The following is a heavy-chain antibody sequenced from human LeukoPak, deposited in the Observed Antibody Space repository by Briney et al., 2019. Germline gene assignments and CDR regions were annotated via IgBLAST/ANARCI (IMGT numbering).Heavy chain of an antibody. D-gene: IGHD3-10*01. CDR3: AVGLAKFRGVNFYYYYGMDV. J-gene: IGHJ6*02. V-gene: IGHV1-58*02. Sequence: SVKVSCKTSGFRFSSSAMQWVRQARGQRLEWIGWLAVGSGNTYYAQKFQERVSITFDLSTDTAYMVLSSLTSEDTAVYYCAVGLAKFRGVNFYYYYGMDVWGQGTTVTVSS. CDR1: GFRFSSSA. CDR2: LAVGSGNT.